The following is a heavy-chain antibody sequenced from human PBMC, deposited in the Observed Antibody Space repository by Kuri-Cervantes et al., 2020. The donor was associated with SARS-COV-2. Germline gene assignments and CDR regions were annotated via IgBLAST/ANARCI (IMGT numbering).Heavy chain of an antibody. CDR2: IYYSGST. J-gene: IGHJ6*02. CDR3: ARSKGSGWFGFDPSMDV. V-gene: IGHV4-59*01. D-gene: IGHD6-19*01. Sequence: GSLRLSCAVYGGSFSSYYWSWIRQPPGKGLEWIGYIYYSGSTNYNPSLKSRVTISVDTSKNQFSLKLSSVTAADTAVYYCARSKGSGWFGFDPSMDVWGQGTTVTVSS. CDR1: GGSFSSYY.